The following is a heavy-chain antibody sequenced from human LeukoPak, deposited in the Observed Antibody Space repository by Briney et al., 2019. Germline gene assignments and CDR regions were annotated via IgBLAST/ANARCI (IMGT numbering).Heavy chain of an antibody. V-gene: IGHV3-7*01. D-gene: IGHD6-6*01. Sequence: GGSLRLSCAASGFTVSSNYMSWVRQAPGKGLEWVANIKQDGSEKYYVDSVKGRFTISRDNAKNSLYLQMNSLRAEDTAVYYCARVLYSSWEDWGQGTLVTVSS. CDR2: IKQDGSEK. CDR1: GFTVSSNY. J-gene: IGHJ4*02. CDR3: ARVLYSSWED.